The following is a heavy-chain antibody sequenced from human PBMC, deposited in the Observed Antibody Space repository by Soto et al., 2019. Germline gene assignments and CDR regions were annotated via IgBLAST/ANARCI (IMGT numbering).Heavy chain of an antibody. CDR3: GKCGSMMSCRYFDY. D-gene: IGHD3-16*01. CDR1: GFFFSSYA. V-gene: IGHV3-23*01. CDR2: VSGNGGTT. Sequence: SLRLSCAASGFFFSSYAMSWVRQAPGKGLEWVAVVSGNGGTTYYADSVKGRFTISRDNSKYTLHLQMNSLRAEDTAVYYCGKCGSMMSCRYFDYWGQGTLVTVSS. J-gene: IGHJ4*02.